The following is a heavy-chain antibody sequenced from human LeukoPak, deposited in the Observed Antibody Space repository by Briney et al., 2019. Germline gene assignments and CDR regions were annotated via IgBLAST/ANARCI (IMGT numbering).Heavy chain of an antibody. CDR3: AKGLSGGSWVQY. J-gene: IGHJ1*01. Sequence: WGSLRLSCAASGFTLSSYGMSLGRLAPGKGVGGVSDLSGSDGTTYYAGSVKGRFTISSDNSKNTMYLQMNSLRAEDTAVYYCAKGLSGGSWVQYWGQGTLVTVSS. D-gene: IGHD2-15*01. CDR2: LSGSDGTT. CDR1: GFTLSSYG. V-gene: IGHV3-23*01.